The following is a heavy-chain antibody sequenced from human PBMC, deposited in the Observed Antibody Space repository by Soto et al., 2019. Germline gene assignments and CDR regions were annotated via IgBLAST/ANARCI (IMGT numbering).Heavy chain of an antibody. Sequence: GGSLSLSCAASGFTFSSYAMNWVRQAPGKGLEWVSVISGSGSSTYYADSVKGRLTISRDNSKNTLYLQMNSLRAEDTAVYYCASRSSGWYFDYWGQGTLVTVSS. CDR1: GFTFSSYA. D-gene: IGHD6-19*01. V-gene: IGHV3-23*01. CDR2: ISGSGSST. CDR3: ASRSSGWYFDY. J-gene: IGHJ4*02.